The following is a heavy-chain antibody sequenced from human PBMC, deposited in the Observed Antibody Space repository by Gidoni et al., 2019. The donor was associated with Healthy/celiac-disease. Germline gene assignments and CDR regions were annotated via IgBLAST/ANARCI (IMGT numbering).Heavy chain of an antibody. V-gene: IGHV1-2*04. CDR2: INPNSGGT. D-gene: IGHD4-17*01. CDR1: GYTFTGYY. CDR3: AREHSTGMDYGDYVGWFDP. J-gene: IGHJ5*02. Sequence: QVQLLQPGAEVKKPGASVKVSCQASGYTFTGYYMHWVRQAPGQGLEWMGWINPNSGGTNYAQKFQGWVTMTRDTSISTAYMELSRLRADDMAVYYCAREHSTGMDYGDYVGWFDPWGQGTLVTVSS.